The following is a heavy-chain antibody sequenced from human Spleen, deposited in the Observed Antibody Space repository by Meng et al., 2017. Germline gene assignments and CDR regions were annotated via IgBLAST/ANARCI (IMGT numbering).Heavy chain of an antibody. CDR1: GFTFSSYG. CDR2: IWYDGNEK. Sequence: GGSLRLSCTAFGFTFSSYGMHWVRQAPGKGLEWVAVIWYDGNEKRYVDSVKGRFTISRDNSKNTLYLEMNSLRDEDSAIYYCARSTGTSTSWHSLDYWGQGTRVTVSS. D-gene: IGHD4-17*01. J-gene: IGHJ4*02. V-gene: IGHV3-33*01. CDR3: ARSTGTSTSWHSLDY.